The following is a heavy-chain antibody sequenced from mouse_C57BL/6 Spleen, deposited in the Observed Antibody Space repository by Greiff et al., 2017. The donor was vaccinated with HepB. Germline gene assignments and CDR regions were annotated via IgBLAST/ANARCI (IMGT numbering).Heavy chain of an antibody. CDR2: IDPSDSYT. V-gene: IGHV1-59*01. D-gene: IGHD2-3*01. J-gene: IGHJ2*01. CDR3: ARTIYDGFFDY. Sequence: QVQLQQPGAELVRPGTSVKLSCKASGYTFTSYWMHWVKQRPGQGLEWIGVIDPSDSYTNYNQKFKGKATLTVDTSSSTAYMQLSSLTSEDSAVYYCARTIYDGFFDYWGQGTTLTVSS. CDR1: GYTFTSYW.